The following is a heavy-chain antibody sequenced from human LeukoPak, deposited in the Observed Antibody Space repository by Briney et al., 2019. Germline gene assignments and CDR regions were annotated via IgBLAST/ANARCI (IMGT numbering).Heavy chain of an antibody. J-gene: IGHJ4*02. D-gene: IGHD4-17*01. CDR2: INHSGYT. V-gene: IGHV4-34*01. Sequence: PSETLSLTCAVSGVSSDDYYWSWVRQTPGKGLEWIGEINHSGYTNDSPSLKSRVTLSIDTSRKQFSLNLPSVTVADAGIYYCTRMTTGHDYWGQGTLVTVSS. CDR3: TRMTTGHDY. CDR1: GVSSDDYY.